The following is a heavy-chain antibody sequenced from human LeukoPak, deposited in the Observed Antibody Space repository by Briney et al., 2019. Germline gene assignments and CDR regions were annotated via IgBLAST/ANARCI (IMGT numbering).Heavy chain of an antibody. V-gene: IGHV3-7*01. J-gene: IGHJ5*02. CDR3: ARYPGSGSYLPSYNWFDP. CDR2: IKQDGSEK. Sequence: GGSLRLSCAASGFTFSSYWMSWVRQAPGEGLEWVANIKQDGSEKYYVDSVKGRFTISRDNAKNSLYLQMNSLRAEDTAVYYCARYPGSGSYLPSYNWFDPWGQGTLVTVSS. CDR1: GFTFSSYW. D-gene: IGHD3-10*01.